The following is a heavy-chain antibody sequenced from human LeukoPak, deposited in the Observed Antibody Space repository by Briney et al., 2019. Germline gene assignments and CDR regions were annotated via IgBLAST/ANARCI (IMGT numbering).Heavy chain of an antibody. CDR1: GGSFSGYY. V-gene: IGHV4-34*01. CDR2: INHSGST. Sequence: SSETLSLTCAVYGGSFSGYYWSWIRQPPGKGLEWIGEINHSGSTNYNPSLKSRVTISVDTSKNQFSLKLSSVTAADTAVYYCAARPVYDYVWGSYRYTEYWGQGTLVTVSS. CDR3: AARPVYDYVWGSYRYTEY. J-gene: IGHJ4*02. D-gene: IGHD3-16*02.